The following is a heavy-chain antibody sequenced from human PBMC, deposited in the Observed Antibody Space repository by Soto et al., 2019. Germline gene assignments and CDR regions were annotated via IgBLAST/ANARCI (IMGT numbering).Heavy chain of an antibody. J-gene: IGHJ4*02. V-gene: IGHV3-30*18. Sequence: GGSLRLSCAASGFNFNDYDMHWVRQAPGKGLEWVAIISSDGTHQYYGDSVRGRFTISRDNAKSTLYLQMNSLRDEDSALYYCAKDMGITALKHYFNFWGQGTLVTVSS. CDR3: AKDMGITALKHYFNF. CDR2: ISSDGTHQ. D-gene: IGHD6-13*01. CDR1: GFNFNDYD.